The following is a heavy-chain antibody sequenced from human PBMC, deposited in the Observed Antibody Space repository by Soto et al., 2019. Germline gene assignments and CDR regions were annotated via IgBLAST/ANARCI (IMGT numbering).Heavy chain of an antibody. Sequence: LSLTCIVSGESISSSSYYWGWIRQPPGKGLEWIGSIYYSGRTYYNPSFKSRVTVSIDTSKNQFSLKLSSVTATDTAVYYCARQRTTVVTQAYFDHWGQGALVTVSS. CDR1: GESISSSSYY. CDR2: IYYSGRT. J-gene: IGHJ4*02. V-gene: IGHV4-39*01. D-gene: IGHD2-21*02. CDR3: ARQRTTVVTQAYFDH.